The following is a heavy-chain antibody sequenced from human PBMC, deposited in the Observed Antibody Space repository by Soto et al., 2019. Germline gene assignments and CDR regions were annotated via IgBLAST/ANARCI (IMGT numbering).Heavy chain of an antibody. CDR2: IIPIFGTA. D-gene: IGHD3-16*02. CDR3: ARDRPTNYDYVWGSYRYMVAFDI. J-gene: IGHJ3*02. V-gene: IGHV1-69*13. Sequence: SVKVSCKASGGTFSSYAISWVRQAPRQGLEWMGGIIPIFGTANYAQKFQGRVTITADESTSTAYMELSSLRSEDTAVYYCARDRPTNYDYVWGSYRYMVAFDIWGQGTMVTVSS. CDR1: GGTFSSYA.